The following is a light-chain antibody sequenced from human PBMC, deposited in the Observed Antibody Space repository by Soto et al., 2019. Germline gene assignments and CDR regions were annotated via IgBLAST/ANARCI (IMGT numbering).Light chain of an antibody. CDR3: QQRSNWPP. CDR2: DAS. CDR1: QTISSY. Sequence: IVLTQSPASLSLSPGERAQFSCRASQTISSYLLWYQQKPGQAPRLLIYDASNRATGIPARFSGSGSGTDFTLTISRLEPEDFAVYYCQQRSNWPPFGQGTRLEIK. J-gene: IGKJ5*01. V-gene: IGKV3-11*01.